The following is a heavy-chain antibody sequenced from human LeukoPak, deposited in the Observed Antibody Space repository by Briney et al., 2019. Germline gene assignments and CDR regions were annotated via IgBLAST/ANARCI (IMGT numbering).Heavy chain of an antibody. J-gene: IGHJ4*02. Sequence: PGGSLRLSCAASGFSVSSSYMSWVRQAPGKGLEWVSYISSSSSTIYYADSVKGRFTISRDNAKNSLYLQMNSLRAEDTAVYYCARREGYNFDYWGQGTLVTVSS. CDR3: ARREGYNFDY. D-gene: IGHD5-24*01. CDR2: ISSSSSTI. V-gene: IGHV3-48*01. CDR1: GFSVSSSY.